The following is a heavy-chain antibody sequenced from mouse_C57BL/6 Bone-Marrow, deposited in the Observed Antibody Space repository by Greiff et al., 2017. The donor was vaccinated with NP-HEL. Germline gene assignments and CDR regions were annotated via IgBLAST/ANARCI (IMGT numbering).Heavy chain of an antibody. CDR1: GFTFSDYR. CDR2: ISNKASNYAT. V-gene: IGHV6-5*01. J-gene: IGHJ4*01. Sequence: EVKLVESGGGLVQPGGSLKLSCAASGFTFSDYRMAWVHHSPENGLEWVADISNKASNYATYYVESVHVRFTISSDVSKSSVYLLMNSLIAEDTGIYYCTPYDGYYVGAMDYWGQGTSVTVSS. CDR3: TPYDGYYVGAMDY. D-gene: IGHD2-3*01.